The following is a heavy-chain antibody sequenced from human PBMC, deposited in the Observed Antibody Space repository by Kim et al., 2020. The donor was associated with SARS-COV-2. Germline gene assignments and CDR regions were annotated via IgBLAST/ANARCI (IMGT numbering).Heavy chain of an antibody. V-gene: IGHV3-9*01. Sequence: GGSLRLSCAASGFRFGDYAMHWVRQAPGKGLEWVSGINWDSEAIGYADSVKGRFTISRDNAKNSFFLQMNSLRVDDTAVYYCTKDSWDTSGWFGSWGPGTLVTVSS. CDR1: GFRFGDYA. D-gene: IGHD6-19*01. CDR3: TKDSWDTSGWFGS. J-gene: IGHJ5*01. CDR2: INWDSEAI.